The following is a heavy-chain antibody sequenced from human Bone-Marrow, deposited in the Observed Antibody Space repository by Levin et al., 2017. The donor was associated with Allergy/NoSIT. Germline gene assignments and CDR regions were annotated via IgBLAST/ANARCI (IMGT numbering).Heavy chain of an antibody. CDR2: INQDGSKK. D-gene: IGHD6-19*01. CDR3: ARDGLPVALDY. J-gene: IGHJ4*02. Sequence: GESLKISCAASGFPFSSHWISWVRQAPGKGLEWVANINQDGSKKCYVDSVKGRFTISRDNAKNSLYLQMNSLRDEDTALYYCARDGLPVALDYWGQGTLVTVSS. V-gene: IGHV3-7*01. CDR1: GFPFSSHW.